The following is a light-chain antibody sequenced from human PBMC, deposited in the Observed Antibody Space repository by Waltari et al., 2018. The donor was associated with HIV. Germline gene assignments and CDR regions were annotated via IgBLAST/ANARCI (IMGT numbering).Light chain of an antibody. CDR2: RNN. J-gene: IGLJ2*01. CDR1: NPNIGSNY. V-gene: IGLV1-47*01. Sequence: QSVPTHPPSASGTPGQRVTISCSGSNPNIGSNYVFWSPQLQGPAPKLLIYRNNQRPSGCPDRCSGSKSGTSASLAISGLLSEDEADYYCAAWDDSLSGHVVFGGGTKLTVL. CDR3: AAWDDSLSGHVV.